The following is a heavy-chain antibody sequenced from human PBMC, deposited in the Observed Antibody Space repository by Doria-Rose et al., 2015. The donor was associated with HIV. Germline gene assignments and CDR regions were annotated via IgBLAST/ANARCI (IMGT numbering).Heavy chain of an antibody. V-gene: IGHV2-26*01. D-gene: IGHD6-13*01. CDR2: IFSDDER. J-gene: IGHJ5*02. CDR1: GVSLSSPGMG. CDR3: ARIQSSGWYPKYYFDL. Sequence: SGPVLVKPTETLTLTCTVSGVSLSSPGMGVSWIRQPPGKALEWLANIFSDDERSYKTSLKSRLTISRVTSTSQVFLTRTDMDPVDTATYYCARIQSSGWYPKYYFDLWGQGALVIVSA.